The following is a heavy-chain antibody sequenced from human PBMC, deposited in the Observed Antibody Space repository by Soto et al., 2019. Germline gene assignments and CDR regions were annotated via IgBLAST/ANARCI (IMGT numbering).Heavy chain of an antibody. CDR2: IYSGGST. J-gene: IGHJ6*02. CDR3: ARRMVTPNRYYYGMDV. V-gene: IGHV3-53*01. D-gene: IGHD2-15*01. Sequence: GGSLRLSCAASGFTVSSNYMSWVCQAPGKGLEWVSVIYSGGSTYYADSVKGRFTISRDNSKNTLYLQMNSLRAEDTAVYYCARRMVTPNRYYYGMDVWGQGTTVTVSS. CDR1: GFTVSSNY.